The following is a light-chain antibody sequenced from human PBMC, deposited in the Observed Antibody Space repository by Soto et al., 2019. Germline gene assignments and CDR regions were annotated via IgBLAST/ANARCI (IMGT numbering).Light chain of an antibody. J-gene: IGLJ2*01. V-gene: IGLV2-23*03. CDR3: CSYAATNTFV. Sequence: QSALTQPASVSGSPGQSITISCTGTSSDVGSYNLVSWYQHHPRKAPKVIIYEGSKRPSGVSNRFSGSKSGNTASLTISGLQAEDEADYFCCSYAATNTFVFGGGTKVTVL. CDR1: SSDVGSYNL. CDR2: EGS.